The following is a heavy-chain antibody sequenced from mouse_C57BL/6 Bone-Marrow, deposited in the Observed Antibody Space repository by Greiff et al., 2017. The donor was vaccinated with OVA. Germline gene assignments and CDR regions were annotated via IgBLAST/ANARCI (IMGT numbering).Heavy chain of an antibody. CDR1: GYTFTSYW. CDR2: IDPSDSYT. J-gene: IGHJ4*01. CDR3: ARWLPFYAMDY. D-gene: IGHD2-2*01. Sequence: QVQLQQPGAELVMPGASVKLSCKASGYTFTSYWMHWVKQRPGHGLEWIGEIDPSDSYTNYNQKFKGKSTLTVDKSSSTAYMQLSSLTSEDSAVYYCARWLPFYAMDYWGQGTSVTVSS. V-gene: IGHV1-69*01.